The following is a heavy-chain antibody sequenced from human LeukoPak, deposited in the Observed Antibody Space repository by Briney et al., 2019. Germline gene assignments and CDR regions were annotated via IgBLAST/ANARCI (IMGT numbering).Heavy chain of an antibody. CDR3: ARGRPYCSSTSCRVLLWFGEFPDAFDI. V-gene: IGHV1-2*02. Sequence: ASVKVSCKASGYTFTGYYMHWVRQAPGQGLEWMGWINPNSGGTNYAQKFQGRVTMTRDTSISTAYMELSSLRSEDTAVYYCARGRPYCSSTSCRVLLWFGEFPDAFDIWGQGTMVTVSS. CDR1: GYTFTGYY. CDR2: INPNSGGT. D-gene: IGHD3-10*01. J-gene: IGHJ3*02.